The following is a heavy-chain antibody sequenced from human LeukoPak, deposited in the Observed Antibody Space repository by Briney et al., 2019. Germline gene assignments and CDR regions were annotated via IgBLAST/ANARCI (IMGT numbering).Heavy chain of an antibody. D-gene: IGHD4-17*01. Sequence: SETLSLTCTVSGGSIISYYWSWIRQPPGKGLEWIGYIYYSGSTNYNPSLKSRVTISVDTSKNQFSLKLSSVTAADTAVYYCARGTTVTSFDYWGQGTLVTVSS. CDR3: ARGTTVTSFDY. CDR1: GGSIISYY. CDR2: IYYSGST. V-gene: IGHV4-59*01. J-gene: IGHJ4*02.